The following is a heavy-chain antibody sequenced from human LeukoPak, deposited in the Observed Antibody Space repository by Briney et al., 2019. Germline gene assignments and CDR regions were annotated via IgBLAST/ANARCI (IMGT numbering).Heavy chain of an antibody. J-gene: IGHJ5*02. CDR3: ARGPHKRTYDRDNWFDP. CDR2: IIPIFGSA. D-gene: IGHD3-3*01. Sequence: GASVKVSCKASGGTFSSYAINWVRQAPGQGLEWMGGIIPIFGSANYAQKFQGRVTITADESTSTAYMELSSLRSEDTAVYYCARGPHKRTYDRDNWFDPWDQGTLVTVSS. V-gene: IGHV1-69*13. CDR1: GGTFSSYA.